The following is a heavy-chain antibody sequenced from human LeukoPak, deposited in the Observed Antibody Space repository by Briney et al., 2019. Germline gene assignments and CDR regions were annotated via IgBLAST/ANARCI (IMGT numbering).Heavy chain of an antibody. V-gene: IGHV1-2*02. J-gene: IGHJ4*02. D-gene: IGHD6-13*01. CDR3: ARARPFIAAAGRTGYFDY. CDR1: GYTFTGYY. CDR2: INPNSGGT. Sequence: ASVKVSCKASGYTFTGYYMHWVRQAPGQGLEWMGWINPNSGGTNYAQKFQGRVTMTRDTSISTAYMELSRLRSDDTAVYYCARARPFIAAAGRTGYFDYWGQGTLVTVSS.